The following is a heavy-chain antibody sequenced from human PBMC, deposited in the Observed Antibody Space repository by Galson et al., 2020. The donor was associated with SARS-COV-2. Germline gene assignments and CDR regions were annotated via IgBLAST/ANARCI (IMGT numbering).Heavy chain of an antibody. CDR3: ARDWIFFGGHEPYYFDY. J-gene: IGHJ4*02. D-gene: IGHD2-2*03. V-gene: IGHV3-48*03. CDR1: GFTFSSYE. Sequence: GGSLRLSCAASGFTFSSYEMNWVRQAPGKGLEWVSYISSSGSTIYYADSVKGRFTISRDNAKNSLYLQMNSLRAEDTAVYYCARDWIFFGGHEPYYFDYWGQGTLVTVSS. CDR2: ISSSGSTI.